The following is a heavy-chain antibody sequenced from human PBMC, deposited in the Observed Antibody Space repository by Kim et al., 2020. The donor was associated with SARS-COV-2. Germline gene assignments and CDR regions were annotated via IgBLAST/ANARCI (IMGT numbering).Heavy chain of an antibody. CDR3: ARDPVTKEATTSPNFDY. J-gene: IGHJ4*02. V-gene: IGHV1-69*04. Sequence: FQGRVTITADKSTSTAYMELSSLRSEDTAVYYCARDPVTKEATTSPNFDYWGQGTLVTVSS. D-gene: IGHD4-17*01.